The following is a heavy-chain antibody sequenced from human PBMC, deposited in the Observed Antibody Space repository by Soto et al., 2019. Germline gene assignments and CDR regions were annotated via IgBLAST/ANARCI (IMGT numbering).Heavy chain of an antibody. D-gene: IGHD6-19*01. CDR3: ARESSGWYLASDI. V-gene: IGHV3-53*01. Sequence: GGPLRLSCAASGFTVSSNYMSWVRQAPGKGLEWVSVIYSGGSTYYADSVKGRFTISRDNSKNTLYLQMNSLRAEDTAVYYCARESSGWYLASDIWGQGTMVTVSS. J-gene: IGHJ3*02. CDR1: GFTVSSNY. CDR2: IYSGGST.